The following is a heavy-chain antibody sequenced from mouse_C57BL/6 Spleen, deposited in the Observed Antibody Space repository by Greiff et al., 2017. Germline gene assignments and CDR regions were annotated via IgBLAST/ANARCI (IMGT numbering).Heavy chain of an antibody. CDR2: INPSSGYT. D-gene: IGHD2-5*01. V-gene: IGHV1-7*01. J-gene: IGHJ3*01. CDR3: ARSRDYSNPWFAY. CDR1: GYTFTSYW. Sequence: QVQLQQSGAELAKPGASVKLSCKASGYTFTSYWMHWVKQRPGQGLEWIGYINPSSGYTKYNQKFKDKATLTADKSSSTAYMQLSSLTYDDSAVYYGARSRDYSNPWFAYWGQGTLVTVSA.